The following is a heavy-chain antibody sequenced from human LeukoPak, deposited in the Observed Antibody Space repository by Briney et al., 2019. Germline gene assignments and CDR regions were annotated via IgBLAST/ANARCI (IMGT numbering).Heavy chain of an antibody. V-gene: IGHV3-30-3*01. CDR1: GFTFSSYA. CDR3: ARDQEWELPLY. Sequence: GGSLGLSCAASGFTFSSYAMHWVRQAPGKGLEWVAVISYDGSNKYYADSVKGRFTISRDNSKNTLYLQMNSLRAEDTAVYYCARDQEWELPLYWGQGTLVTVSS. D-gene: IGHD1-26*01. J-gene: IGHJ4*02. CDR2: ISYDGSNK.